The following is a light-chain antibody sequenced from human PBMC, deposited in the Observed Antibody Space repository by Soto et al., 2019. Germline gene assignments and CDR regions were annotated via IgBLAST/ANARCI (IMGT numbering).Light chain of an antibody. Sequence: EIVLTQSPATLSLSPGERATLSCRASQSVSTYLAWYQQKPGQAPRLLIYDASPRATGIPARFSGSGSGTDFTLTISSLEPEDFAVYYCQQRSNWSPYSFGQGTRLEIK. V-gene: IGKV3-11*01. CDR1: QSVSTY. CDR3: QQRSNWSPYS. CDR2: DAS. J-gene: IGKJ2*01.